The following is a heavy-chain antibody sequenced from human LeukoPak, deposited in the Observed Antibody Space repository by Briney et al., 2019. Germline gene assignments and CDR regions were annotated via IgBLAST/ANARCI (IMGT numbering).Heavy chain of an antibody. CDR1: GYTFTGYY. V-gene: IGHV1-18*04. Sequence: ASVKVSCKASGYTFTGYYMHWVRQAPGQGLEWMGWISAYNGNTNYAQKLQGRVTMTTDTSTSTAYMELRSLRSDDTAVYYCARDLGGRYSSSSGGDYWGQGTLVTVSS. D-gene: IGHD6-6*01. CDR2: ISAYNGNT. J-gene: IGHJ4*02. CDR3: ARDLGGRYSSSSGGDY.